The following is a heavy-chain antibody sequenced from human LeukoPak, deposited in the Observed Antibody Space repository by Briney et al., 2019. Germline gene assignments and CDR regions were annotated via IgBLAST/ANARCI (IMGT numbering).Heavy chain of an antibody. CDR1: GYSFTSYG. CDR3: GRSGYRYSYDFDYYMDV. Sequence: ASVKVSCKASGYSFTSYGISWVRQAPDQGFDGMGRINVYKGNTNYAERVQGRVTMTTDTSTSTAYMELRSLRSDDTAAYYCGRSGYRYSYDFDYYMDVWGQGTTITVSS. V-gene: IGHV1-18*01. D-gene: IGHD5-18*01. J-gene: IGHJ6*03. CDR2: INVYKGNT.